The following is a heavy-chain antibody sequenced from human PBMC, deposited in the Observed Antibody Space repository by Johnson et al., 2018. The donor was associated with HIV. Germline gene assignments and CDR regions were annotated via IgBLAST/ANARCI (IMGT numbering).Heavy chain of an antibody. CDR2: ISYDGTYE. Sequence: QVQLVESGGGVVQPGTSLRLSFSASGFTFSTYGMHWVRQAPGKGLEWVAVISYDGTYEFYADSVKGRFTISRDNSKNTLYLQMNSLRAEDTAVYYCASRPGGDFCSGGSCRPNPYDGFDIWGQGTKVTVSS. CDR1: GFTFSTYG. CDR3: ASRPGGDFCSGGSCRPNPYDGFDI. V-gene: IGHV3-30*03. D-gene: IGHD2-15*01. J-gene: IGHJ3*02.